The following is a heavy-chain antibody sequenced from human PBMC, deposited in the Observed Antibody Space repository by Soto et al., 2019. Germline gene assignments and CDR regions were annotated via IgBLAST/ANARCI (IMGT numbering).Heavy chain of an antibody. J-gene: IGHJ5*02. CDR1: GFPFAGNT. D-gene: IGHD4-17*01. V-gene: IGHV1-3*01. Sequence: QVQLVQSGAEVKKPGASVKVSCKASGFPFAGNTVLWVRQAPGQGLEWMGWINVGNGNTKLSQKFQGRFTLARGTSASTAYMELSSLRSEDTAVYYCARGLPTTVTILQSWGQGTLVTVAS. CDR2: INVGNGNT. CDR3: ARGLPTTVTILQS.